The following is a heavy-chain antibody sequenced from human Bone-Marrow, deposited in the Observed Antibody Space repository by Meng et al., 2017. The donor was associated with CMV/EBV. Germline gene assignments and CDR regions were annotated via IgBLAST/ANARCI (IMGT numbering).Heavy chain of an antibody. J-gene: IGHJ4*02. Sequence: GGSLRLSCAASGFTFSSYWMHWVRQAPGKGLVWVSRINSDGSSTSYADSVKGRFTISRDNAKNTLYLQMNSLRAEDTAVYYCAREGLLYSDPFDYWGQGTRVTVSS. CDR3: AREGLLYSDPFDY. CDR1: GFTFSSYW. D-gene: IGHD3-3*01. CDR2: INSDGSST. V-gene: IGHV3-74*01.